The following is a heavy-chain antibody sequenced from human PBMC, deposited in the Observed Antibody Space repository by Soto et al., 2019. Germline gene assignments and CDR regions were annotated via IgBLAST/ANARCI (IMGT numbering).Heavy chain of an antibody. J-gene: IGHJ4*02. V-gene: IGHV3-30*18. Sequence: AGGSLRLSCAASGFTFSSYGMHWVRQAPGKGLEWVAVISYDGSNKYYADSVKGRFTISRDNSKNTLYLQMNSLRAEDTAVYYCAKSRGSSWPFDYWGQGTLVTVSS. CDR3: AKSRGSSWPFDY. D-gene: IGHD6-13*01. CDR1: GFTFSSYG. CDR2: ISYDGSNK.